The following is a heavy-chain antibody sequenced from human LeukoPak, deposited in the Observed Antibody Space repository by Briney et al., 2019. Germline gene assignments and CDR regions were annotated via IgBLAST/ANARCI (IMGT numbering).Heavy chain of an antibody. D-gene: IGHD2-15*01. CDR3: ARRHGRCSDGSCYYPDY. V-gene: IGHV1-8*01. Sequence: PTASVKVSCKASGYTFTSYDINWVRQATGQGLEWMGWMNPNSGNTGYAQKFQGRVTMTRNSSITTAYTELSSLRSEDTAVYYCARRHGRCSDGSCYYPDYWGQGTLVTVSS. J-gene: IGHJ4*02. CDR2: MNPNSGNT. CDR1: GYTFTSYD.